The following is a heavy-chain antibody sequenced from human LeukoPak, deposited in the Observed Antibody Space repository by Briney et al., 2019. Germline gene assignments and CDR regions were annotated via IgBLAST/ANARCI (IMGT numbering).Heavy chain of an antibody. CDR3: ARVHRITMILVVIRSHAFDI. J-gene: IGHJ3*02. V-gene: IGHV4-34*01. Sequence: SETLSLTCAGYGGSFSGYYWSRIRQPPGKGLEWIGEINHSGSTNYNPSLKSRVTISVDTAKNQFSLKLSSVTAADTAVYYCARVHRITMILVVIRSHAFDIWGQGTMATVSS. CDR2: INHSGST. CDR1: GGSFSGYY. D-gene: IGHD3-22*01.